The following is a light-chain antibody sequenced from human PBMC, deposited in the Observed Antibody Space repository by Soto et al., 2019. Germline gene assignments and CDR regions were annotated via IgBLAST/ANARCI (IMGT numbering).Light chain of an antibody. V-gene: IGKV1-39*01. J-gene: IGKJ4*01. Sequence: DIQMTQSPSSLSASVGDRVTITCRASQSISSYLNWYQQKPGKAPKLLIYAASSLQSGVPSRFSGSGSGTDFTLTISSLPPEDFSTYYCEHSYSTPLTFGGGTKVDIK. CDR2: AAS. CDR3: EHSYSTPLT. CDR1: QSISSY.